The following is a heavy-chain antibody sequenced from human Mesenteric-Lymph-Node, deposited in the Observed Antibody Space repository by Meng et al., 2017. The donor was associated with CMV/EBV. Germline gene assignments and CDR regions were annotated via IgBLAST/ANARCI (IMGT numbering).Heavy chain of an antibody. CDR3: AKIGFGVYDLDY. J-gene: IGHJ4*02. CDR2: ITSGGGA. D-gene: IGHD5/OR15-5a*01. V-gene: IGHV3-23*01. Sequence: GESLKISCAASGFTFTTYSMNWVRQAPGRGLEWVSIITSGGGAYYAGSVKGRFTISRDNSKHTLYLQMSTLRVEDSAVYYCAKIGFGVYDLDYWGQGTLVTVSS. CDR1: GFTFTTYS.